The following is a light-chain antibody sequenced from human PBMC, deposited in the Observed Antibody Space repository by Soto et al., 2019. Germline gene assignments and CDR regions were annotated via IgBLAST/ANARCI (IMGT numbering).Light chain of an antibody. V-gene: IGKV3-11*01. CDR2: DTS. CDR3: QQRNNWPLLWT. CDR1: QSVGSS. Sequence: EIVLTQSPATLSLSPGERATLSCRASQSVGSSLAWYQQKPGQAPRLLIYDTSNRATGIPARFSGSGSGTDFTLAISSLEPEDFAVYYSQQRNNWPLLWTFGGGTKVEIK. J-gene: IGKJ4*01.